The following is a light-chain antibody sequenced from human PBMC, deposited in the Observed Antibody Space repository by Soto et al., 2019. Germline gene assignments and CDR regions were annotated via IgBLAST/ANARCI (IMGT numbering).Light chain of an antibody. CDR2: GAS. J-gene: IGKJ3*01. CDR1: QGIRSY. CDR3: QQLNIFPPLFT. V-gene: IGKV1-9*01. Sequence: DIQLTQSPFFLSASVGDRVTITCRASQGIRSYLAWYQQRPGKAPELLIYGASTLRTGVASRFSGSGSGTEFTLTIGSLQPEDFATYFCQQLNIFPPLFTFGPGTKVDIK.